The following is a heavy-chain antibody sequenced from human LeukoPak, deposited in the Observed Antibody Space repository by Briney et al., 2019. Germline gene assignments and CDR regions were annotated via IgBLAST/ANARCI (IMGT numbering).Heavy chain of an antibody. CDR1: GFTFSSYA. J-gene: IGHJ4*02. D-gene: IGHD6-13*01. CDR3: ANRNAPGIAGY. CDR2: IIGSGGST. Sequence: GGSLRLSCAASGFTFSSYAMSWVRQAPGKGLEWVSAIIGSGGSTYYADSVKGRFTISRDNSKNTLYLQMNSLRAEDTAVYYCANRNAPGIAGYWGQGTLVTVSS. V-gene: IGHV3-23*01.